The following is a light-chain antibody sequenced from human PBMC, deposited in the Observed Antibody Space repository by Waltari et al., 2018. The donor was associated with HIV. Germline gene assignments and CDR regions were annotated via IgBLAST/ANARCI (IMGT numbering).Light chain of an antibody. CDR2: GNN. J-gene: IGLJ3*02. CDR1: SSNIGAGYD. Sequence: QSVLTQPPSVSGAPGQRVTFSCTGSSSNIGAGYDVHWYQQLPGTAPKLLIYGNNNRPSGFPDRFAGSKSGTSASLAFTGLQAEDEADYYCQSYDSSLSGSWVFGGGTKLTVL. V-gene: IGLV1-40*01. CDR3: QSYDSSLSGSWV.